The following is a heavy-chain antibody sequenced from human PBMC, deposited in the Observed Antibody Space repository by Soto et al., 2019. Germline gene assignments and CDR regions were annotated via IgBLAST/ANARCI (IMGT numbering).Heavy chain of an antibody. J-gene: IGHJ6*02. CDR1: GGTSISSSYY. CDR3: ARRLYYDSSGFEGGGMDV. Sequence: SETLSLTCTVSGGTSISSSYYWGWIRQPPGKGLEWIGSIYYSGSTYYNPSLRSRVTISVDTSKNQFSLKLSSVTAAGTAVYYCARRLYYDSSGFEGGGMDVWGQGTTVTVSS. CDR2: IYYSGST. D-gene: IGHD3-22*01. V-gene: IGHV4-39*01.